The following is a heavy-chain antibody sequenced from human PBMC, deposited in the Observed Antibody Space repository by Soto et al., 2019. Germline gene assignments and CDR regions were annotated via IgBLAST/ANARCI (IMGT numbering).Heavy chain of an antibody. CDR3: AREAGAGYYGLDV. V-gene: IGHV4-59*02. CDR1: GGSVTSYY. J-gene: IGHJ6*02. CDR2: IDYSGST. Sequence: SETLSLTCTGSGGSVTSYYWTWIRQPPGKGLQWIGNIDYSGSTNYNPSLESRVIIEADTSKNQFTLKLTSVSAADTAVYYCAREAGAGYYGLDVWGQGTTVTVSS. D-gene: IGHD3-10*01.